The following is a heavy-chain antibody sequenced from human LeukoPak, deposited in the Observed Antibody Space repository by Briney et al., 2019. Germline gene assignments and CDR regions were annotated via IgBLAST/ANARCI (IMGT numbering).Heavy chain of an antibody. CDR1: GFTFRSHG. J-gene: IGHJ6*03. CDR2: IIGGAGST. Sequence: GGSLRLSCVASGFTFRSHGMNWVRQAPGKGLEWVSGIIGGAGSTYYADSVKGRFTISGDNSKNTLYLQMNSLRAEDTAVYYCAKCPVTYYYYYMDVWGKGTTVTVSS. CDR3: AKCPVTYYYYYMDV. D-gene: IGHD2-21*02. V-gene: IGHV3-23*01.